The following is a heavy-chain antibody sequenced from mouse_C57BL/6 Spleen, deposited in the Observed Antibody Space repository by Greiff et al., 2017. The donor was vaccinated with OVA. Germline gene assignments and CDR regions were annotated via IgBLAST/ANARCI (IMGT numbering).Heavy chain of an antibody. CDR3: ARGGRWLLLSDY. V-gene: IGHV1-53*01. Sequence: VQLQQPGTELVKPGASVKLSCKASGYTFPSYWMHWVKQRPGQGLEWIGNINPSNGGPNYNEKFKSKATLTVDKSSSTAYMQLSSLTSEDSAVYYCARGGRWLLLSDYWGQGTTLTVSS. J-gene: IGHJ2*01. CDR2: INPSNGGP. D-gene: IGHD2-3*01. CDR1: GYTFPSYW.